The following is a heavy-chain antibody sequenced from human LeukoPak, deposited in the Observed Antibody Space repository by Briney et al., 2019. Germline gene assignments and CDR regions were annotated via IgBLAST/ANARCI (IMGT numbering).Heavy chain of an antibody. CDR2: ISSSSSYI. CDR1: GFSVNNYW. D-gene: IGHD3-10*01. CDR3: ARSRDYYYGSGSFAPHDY. J-gene: IGHJ4*02. Sequence: GGSLRLSCVASGFSVNNYWMHWVRQAPGKGLEWVSSISSSSSYIYYADSVKGRFTISRDNAKNSLYLQMNSLRAEDTAVYYCARSRDYYYGSGSFAPHDYWGQGTLVTVSS. V-gene: IGHV3-21*01.